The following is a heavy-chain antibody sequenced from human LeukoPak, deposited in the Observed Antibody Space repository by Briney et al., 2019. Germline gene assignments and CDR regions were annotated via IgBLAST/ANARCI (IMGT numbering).Heavy chain of an antibody. CDR2: LSYSGTT. Sequence: SETLSLTCTVSGGSISSSTYYWGWNRQPPGRGLEWIGSLSYSGTTYYNPSVKSRVTISVDTSNNQFSLKLSSVTAADTAVYYCARQGWWFDPWGQEPAVPVSS. D-gene: IGHD2-15*01. J-gene: IGHJ5*02. CDR3: ARQGWWFDP. CDR1: GGSISSSTYY. V-gene: IGHV4-39*01.